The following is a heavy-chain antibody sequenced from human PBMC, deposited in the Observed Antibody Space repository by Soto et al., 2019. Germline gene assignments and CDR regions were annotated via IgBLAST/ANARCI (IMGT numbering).Heavy chain of an antibody. Sequence: GESLKISCKGSGYSFTSYWIGWVRQMPGKGLEWMGIIYPGDSDTRYSPSFQGQVTISADKSISTAYLQWSSLKASDTAMYYCARHTRSSSSWYPLGMDVWGQGTTVTVSS. CDR2: IYPGDSDT. CDR3: ARHTRSSSSWYPLGMDV. J-gene: IGHJ6*02. V-gene: IGHV5-51*01. CDR1: GYSFTSYW. D-gene: IGHD6-13*01.